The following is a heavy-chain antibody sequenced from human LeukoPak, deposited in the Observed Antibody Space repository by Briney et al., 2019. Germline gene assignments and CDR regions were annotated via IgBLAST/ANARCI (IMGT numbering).Heavy chain of an antibody. CDR1: GFTFSSYA. CDR2: ISGSGGST. D-gene: IGHD3-9*01. V-gene: IGHV3-23*01. CDR3: ARLLYDILTALEY. J-gene: IGHJ4*02. Sequence: GGSLRLSCAASGFTFSSYAMRWVRQAPGKGLEWVSGISGSGGSTYYADSVKGRFTISRDNSRNTLYLQMNSLRAEDTAVYYCARLLYDILTALEYWGQGNLVTVSS.